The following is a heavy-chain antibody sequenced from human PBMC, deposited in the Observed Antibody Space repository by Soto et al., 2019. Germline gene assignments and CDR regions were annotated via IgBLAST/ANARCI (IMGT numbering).Heavy chain of an antibody. V-gene: IGHV1-46*01. J-gene: IGHJ4*02. CDR1: GYTFTSFY. Sequence: QVQLVQSGAEVKKPGASVKVSCKASGYTFTSFYLHWVRQAPGQGLEWMGSINPSGGDTKYAQKFQGRVTMTTETSANTVYLDLSSLKSEDTAVYYCASLAVAGTYFDYWGQGTLVTVSS. D-gene: IGHD6-19*01. CDR3: ASLAVAGTYFDY. CDR2: INPSGGDT.